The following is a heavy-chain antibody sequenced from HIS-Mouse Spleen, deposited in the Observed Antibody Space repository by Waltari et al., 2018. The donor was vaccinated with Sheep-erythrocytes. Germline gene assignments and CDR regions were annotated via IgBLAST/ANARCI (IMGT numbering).Heavy chain of an antibody. CDR1: GFTCSSSG. CDR3: AKGDAMVYDAFDI. V-gene: IGHV3-30*18. CDR2: ISYDGSNK. Sequence: QVQLVESGGGVVQPGRSLRLSCAASGFTCSSSGMHGVRQAPGKGLEWVAVISYDGSNKYYADSVKGRFTISRDNSKNTLYLQMNSLRAEDTAVYYCAKGDAMVYDAFDIWGQGTMVTVSS. D-gene: IGHD2-8*01. J-gene: IGHJ3*02.